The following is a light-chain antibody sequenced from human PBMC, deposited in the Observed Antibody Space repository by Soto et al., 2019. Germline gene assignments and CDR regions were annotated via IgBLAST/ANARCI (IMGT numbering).Light chain of an antibody. V-gene: IGKV3-11*01. CDR1: QSVSSY. J-gene: IGKJ4*01. CDR3: QQRSNWPPS. Sequence: EIVLTQSPATLSLSPGERATHSCRASQSVSSYLAWYQQKPGQAPRLLIYDASNRATGIPARFSGSGSGTDFTLTISSLEPEDFAVYYCQQRSNWPPSFGGGIKVEIQ. CDR2: DAS.